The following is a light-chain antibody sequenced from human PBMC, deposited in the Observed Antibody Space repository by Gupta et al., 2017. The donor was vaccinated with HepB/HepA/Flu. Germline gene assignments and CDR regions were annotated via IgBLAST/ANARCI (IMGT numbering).Light chain of an antibody. V-gene: IGKV3-15*01. CDR1: QSLRACQSVSNN. CDR3: QQYNHWPLT. CDR2: GAS. J-gene: IGKJ4*01. Sequence: ATLSVSPGESATLSCRASQSLRACQSVSNNLAWFQQKPGQAPRLLIYGASTRATGIPGRFSGSGSGTEFTLTISSLQSEDSAVYYCQQYNHWPLTFGGGTKVELK.